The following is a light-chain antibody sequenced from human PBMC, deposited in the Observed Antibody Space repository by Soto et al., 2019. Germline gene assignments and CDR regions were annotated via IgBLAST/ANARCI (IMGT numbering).Light chain of an antibody. CDR1: QSVSSN. Sequence: EIVMTQSPATLSVSPGERATLSCRASQSVSSNLAWYQQKPGQAPRLLIYGASTRATGIPARFSGSGSGTEFTLTISSLQPEDFATYYCQQSYSPMYTFGQGTKLEIK. CDR3: QQSYSPMYT. J-gene: IGKJ2*01. V-gene: IGKV3-15*01. CDR2: GAS.